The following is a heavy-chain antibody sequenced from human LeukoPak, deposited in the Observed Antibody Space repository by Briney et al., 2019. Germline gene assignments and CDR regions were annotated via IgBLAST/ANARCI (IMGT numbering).Heavy chain of an antibody. V-gene: IGHV4-34*01. CDR2: INHSGST. J-gene: IGHJ5*02. CDR3: ARGRNWFDP. Sequence: SETLSLTCTVSGGSIRNYYWSWIRQPPGWGLEWIGEINHSGSTNYNPSLKSRVTMSVDTSSNQFSLNLISVTAADTAVYFCARGRNWFDPWGQGTLVTVSS. CDR1: GGSIRNYY.